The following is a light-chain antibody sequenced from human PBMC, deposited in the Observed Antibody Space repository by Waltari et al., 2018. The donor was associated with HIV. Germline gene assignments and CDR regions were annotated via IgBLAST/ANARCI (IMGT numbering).Light chain of an antibody. Sequence: DIQMTKSPSNMSASVGNRVTITCRASQSISSWLAWYQQKPGKAPKLLIYKASSLESGVPSRFSGSGSGTEFTLTISSLQPDDFATYYCQQYNTYPYTFGQGTKLEIK. CDR2: KAS. J-gene: IGKJ2*01. CDR1: QSISSW. V-gene: IGKV1-5*03. CDR3: QQYNTYPYT.